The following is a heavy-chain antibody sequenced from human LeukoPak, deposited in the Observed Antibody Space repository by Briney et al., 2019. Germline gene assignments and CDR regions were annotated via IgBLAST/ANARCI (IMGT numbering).Heavy chain of an antibody. D-gene: IGHD3-3*01. CDR3: AREGRLKYYDFWSGYSVLGSAGEIDY. Sequence: GASVKVSCKTSGYTFSTYGIAWVRQAPGQGLEWMGWISAYNGNTNYAPNLQGRVTMTTDTSTSTAYMELRSLRSDDTAVYYCAREGRLKYYDFWSGYSVLGSAGEIDYWGQGTLVTVSS. CDR2: ISAYNGNT. CDR1: GYTFSTYG. J-gene: IGHJ4*02. V-gene: IGHV1-18*01.